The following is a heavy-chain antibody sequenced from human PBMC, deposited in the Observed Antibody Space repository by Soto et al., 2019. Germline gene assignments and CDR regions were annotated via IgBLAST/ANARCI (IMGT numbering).Heavy chain of an antibody. Sequence: SETLSLTCGFSVDSISSSKWWTWVRQTPGNGLEWIGKIDHNGVANYNPSLEGRVTISKDISKNQISLKVTSVTAADSAVYYCARMNRDYPSYGMDVWGQGATVTGSS. V-gene: IGHV4-4*02. CDR1: VDSISSSKW. CDR3: ARMNRDYPSYGMDV. J-gene: IGHJ6*02. CDR2: IDHNGVA. D-gene: IGHD3-10*01.